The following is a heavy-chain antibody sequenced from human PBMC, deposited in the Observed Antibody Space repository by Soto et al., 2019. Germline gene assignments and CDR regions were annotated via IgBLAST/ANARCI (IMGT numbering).Heavy chain of an antibody. CDR3: ARHWDSFDI. J-gene: IGHJ3*02. V-gene: IGHV5-51*01. CDR2: IHPGDSDT. CDR1: GYTFTSHC. Sequence: PGESLKISCQGSGYTFTSHCIGWVRQMPGKGLEWMGIIHPGDSDTRYSPSSQGQVTISADNSISTAFLQWSSLRASDTAMYYCARHWDSFDIWGQGTMVTVSS.